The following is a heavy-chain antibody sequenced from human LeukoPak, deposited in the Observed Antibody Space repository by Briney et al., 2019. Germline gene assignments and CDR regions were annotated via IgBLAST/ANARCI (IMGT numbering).Heavy chain of an antibody. CDR1: GYSFTSYW. J-gene: IGHJ3*02. CDR2: IYPGDSDT. CDR3: ARPYYDFWSGYLDAFDI. V-gene: IGHV5-51*01. Sequence: GESLKISCKGSGYSFTSYWIGWVRQMPGKGLEWMGIIYPGDSDTRYSPSFQGQVTISADKSISTAYLQWSSLKASDTAMYYCARPYYDFWSGYLDAFDIWGQGTMVTVSS. D-gene: IGHD3-3*01.